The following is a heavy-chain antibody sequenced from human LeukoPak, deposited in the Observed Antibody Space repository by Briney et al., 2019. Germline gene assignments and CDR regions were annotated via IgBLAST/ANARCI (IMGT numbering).Heavy chain of an antibody. J-gene: IGHJ4*02. CDR2: INPSGGST. CDR3: ARVLYDFWSGYYEGAFDY. CDR1: GYTFTSYY. Sequence: ASVKVSCKASGYTFTSYYMHWVRQAPGRGLEWMGIINPSGGSTSYAQKFQGRVTMTRDTSTSTVYMELSSLRSEDTAVYYCARVLYDFWSGYYEGAFDYWGQGTLVTVSS. V-gene: IGHV1-46*01. D-gene: IGHD3-3*01.